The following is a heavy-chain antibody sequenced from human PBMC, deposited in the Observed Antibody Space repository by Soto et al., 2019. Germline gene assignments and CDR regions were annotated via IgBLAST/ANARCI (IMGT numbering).Heavy chain of an antibody. CDR3: ASFLVGATARNDFDS. Sequence: LQLQESGPGVVKPSETLSLACSVSGGSIRSNDYFWGWVRQPPGKGLEWIASIYSNGGTYDSPSLKSRATVLIDTSKNQFFLTVRSVTAADTAVYYCASFLVGATARNDFDSCGQGTLVTIYS. D-gene: IGHD2-8*02. CDR1: GGSIRSNDYF. CDR2: IYSNGGT. V-gene: IGHV4-39*01. J-gene: IGHJ4*02.